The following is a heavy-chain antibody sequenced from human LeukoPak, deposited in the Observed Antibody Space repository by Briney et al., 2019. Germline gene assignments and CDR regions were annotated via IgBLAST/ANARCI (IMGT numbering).Heavy chain of an antibody. J-gene: IGHJ4*02. CDR1: GGSIRSSSYY. Sequence: SETLSLTCTVSGGSIRSSSYYLAWIRQPPGKGLEWIGSIYYSGSTYYNLSLKSRVTISVDTSKNQFSLKMSSVTAADTAVYYCARDHMQLLMYYFDYWGQGTLVTVSS. CDR3: ARDHMQLLMYYFDY. D-gene: IGHD6-6*01. CDR2: IYYSGST. V-gene: IGHV4-39*07.